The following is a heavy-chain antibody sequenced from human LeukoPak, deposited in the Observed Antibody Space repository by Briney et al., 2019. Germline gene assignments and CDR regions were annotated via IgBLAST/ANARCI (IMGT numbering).Heavy chain of an antibody. CDR2: FDPEDGET. V-gene: IGHV1-24*01. J-gene: IGHJ4*02. Sequence: ASVKVSCKVSGYTLNELSMHWVRQAPGKGLEWMGGFDPEDGETIYAQKFQGRVTMTEDTSTDTAYMELSSLRSEDTAVYYCATVLRYSSSWYSFDYWGQGTLVTVSS. D-gene: IGHD6-13*01. CDR1: GYTLNELS. CDR3: ATVLRYSSSWYSFDY.